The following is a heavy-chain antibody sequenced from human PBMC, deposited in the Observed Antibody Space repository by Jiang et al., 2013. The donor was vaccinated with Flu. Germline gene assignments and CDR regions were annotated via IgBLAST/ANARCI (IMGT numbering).Heavy chain of an antibody. D-gene: IGHD6-19*01. V-gene: IGHV3-30-3*01. CDR3: ARGAGQWLPFDY. CDR1: GFTFSSYA. Sequence: SGGGVVQPGRSLRLSCAASGFTFSSYAMHWVRQAPGKGLEWVAVISYDGSNKYYADSVKGRFTISRDNSKNTLYLQMNSLRAEDTAVYYCARGAGQWLPFDYWGQGTLVTVSS. J-gene: IGHJ4*02. CDR2: ISYDGSNK.